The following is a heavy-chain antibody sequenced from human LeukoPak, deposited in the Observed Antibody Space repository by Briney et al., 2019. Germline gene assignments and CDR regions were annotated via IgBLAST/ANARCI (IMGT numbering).Heavy chain of an antibody. V-gene: IGHV1-69*01. CDR1: GGTFSNYA. CDR2: IIPIFGTA. D-gene: IGHD6-19*01. Sequence: SVKVSCKASGGTFSNYAISWVRQAPGQGLEWMGGIIPIFGTANYAQKFQGRVTITADESTSTAYMELSSLRSEDTAVYYCARDPYSSGWSQYFQHWGQGTLVTVSS. CDR3: ARDPYSSGWSQYFQH. J-gene: IGHJ1*01.